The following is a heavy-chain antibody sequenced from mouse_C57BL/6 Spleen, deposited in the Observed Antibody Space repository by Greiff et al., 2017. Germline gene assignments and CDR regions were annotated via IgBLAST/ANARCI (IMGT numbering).Heavy chain of an antibody. CDR1: GYTFTSYW. D-gene: IGHD3-2*02. Sequence: QVQLQQPGAELVRPGSSVKLSCKASGYTFTSYWMDWVKQRPGQGLEWIGNIYPSDSETHYNQKFKDKATLTVDKSSSTAYMQLSSLTSEDSAVYYCARWPDSSGYVAYWGQGTLVTVSA. CDR3: ARWPDSSGYVAY. V-gene: IGHV1-61*01. CDR2: IYPSDSET. J-gene: IGHJ3*01.